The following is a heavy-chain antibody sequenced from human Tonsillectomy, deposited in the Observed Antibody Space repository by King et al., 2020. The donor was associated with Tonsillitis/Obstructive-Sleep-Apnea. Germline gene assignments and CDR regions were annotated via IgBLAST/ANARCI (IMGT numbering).Heavy chain of an antibody. CDR3: AHSPDFWSCYFVDP. CDR1: GFALSTSGVG. Sequence: ITLKESGPTLVKPTQTLTLTCTFSGFALSTSGVGVGWIRQPPGKALEWLALIYWDDDKSYSPSLKSRLTITKDTSKNQVVLTMTNMDPVDTATYYCAHSPDFWSCYFVDPWGQGTLVTVSS. D-gene: IGHD3-3*01. J-gene: IGHJ5*02. V-gene: IGHV2-5*02. CDR2: IYWDDDK.